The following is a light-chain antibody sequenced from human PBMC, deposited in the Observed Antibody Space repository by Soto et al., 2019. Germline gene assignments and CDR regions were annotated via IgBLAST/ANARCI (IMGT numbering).Light chain of an antibody. CDR2: DAS. CDR3: QQHNDWPT. J-gene: IGKJ5*01. CDR1: QSVSSN. Sequence: EIVMTQSHATLSVSPGERATLSCRASQSVSSNLAWYQQKPGQAPRLLIHDASTRATGIPARFSGSGSGTEFILTISSVESEDFAIYYCQQHNDWPTFGQGTRPEI. V-gene: IGKV3-15*01.